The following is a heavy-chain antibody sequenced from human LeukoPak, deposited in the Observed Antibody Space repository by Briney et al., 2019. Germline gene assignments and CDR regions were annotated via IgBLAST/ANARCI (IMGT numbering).Heavy chain of an antibody. J-gene: IGHJ4*02. CDR3: ARFSSGSGWYYSWGDFDY. V-gene: IGHV1-18*01. CDR1: GYTFTSYG. CDR2: ISAYNGNT. D-gene: IGHD6-19*01. Sequence: GASVKVSCKASGYTFTSYGISWVRQAPGQGLEWMGWISAYNGNTNYAQKLQGRVTMTTDTSTSTAYMELRSLRSDDTAVYYCARFSSGSGWYYSWGDFDYWGQGTLVTVSS.